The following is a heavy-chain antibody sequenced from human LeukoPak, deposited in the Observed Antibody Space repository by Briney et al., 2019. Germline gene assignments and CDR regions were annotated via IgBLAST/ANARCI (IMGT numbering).Heavy chain of an antibody. J-gene: IGHJ3*02. CDR3: AREVRWELPTHAFDI. V-gene: IGHV1-2*02. CDR1: GYTFTSYA. CDR2: INPNSGGT. Sequence: ASVKVSCKASGYTFTSYAMNWVRQAPGQGLEWMGWINPNSGGTNYAQNFQGRVTMTRDTSISTAYMELTRLRSDDTAVYSCAREVRWELPTHAFDIWGQGTMVTVSS. D-gene: IGHD1-26*01.